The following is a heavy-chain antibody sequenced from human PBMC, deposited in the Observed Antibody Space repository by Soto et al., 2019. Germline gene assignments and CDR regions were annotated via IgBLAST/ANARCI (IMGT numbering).Heavy chain of an antibody. CDR3: ARPSSTMVRGVIRTQYYFDY. D-gene: IGHD3-10*01. Sequence: SETLSLTCTVSGGSINSSTYYWAWIRQPPGKGLEWIGDIYYTGSTSYNPSLRSRVTISVDTSKNQFSLKLSSVTAADTAVYYCARPSSTMVRGVIRTQYYFDYWGQGTLVTVSS. J-gene: IGHJ4*02. CDR1: GGSINSSTYY. CDR2: IYYTGST. V-gene: IGHV4-39*01.